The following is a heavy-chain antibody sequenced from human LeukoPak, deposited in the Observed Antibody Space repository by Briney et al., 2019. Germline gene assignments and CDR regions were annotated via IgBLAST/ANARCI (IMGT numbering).Heavy chain of an antibody. D-gene: IGHD6-19*01. Sequence: ASVKVSCKASGYTFTSYYIDWVRQAPGQGLEWMRWINPNSGGTNYAQKFQGRVTMTRDTSISTAYMELSRLRSDDTAVYYCARSNGQWLVHYFDYWGQGTLVTVSS. CDR2: INPNSGGT. J-gene: IGHJ4*02. CDR1: GYTFTSYY. V-gene: IGHV1-2*02. CDR3: ARSNGQWLVHYFDY.